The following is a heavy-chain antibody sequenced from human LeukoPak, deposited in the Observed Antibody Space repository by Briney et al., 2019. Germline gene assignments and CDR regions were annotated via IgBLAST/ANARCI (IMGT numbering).Heavy chain of an antibody. V-gene: IGHV3-23*01. D-gene: IGHD3-16*01. Sequence: GGSLRLSCAASGFTFSSYAMSWVRQAPGKGLEWVSAISGSGGSTYYADSMKGRFTISRDNSKNTLYLQMNSLRAVDTAVYYCAKSWGRPSSVAGVFSAFDIWGQGTMVTVSS. CDR1: GFTFSSYA. J-gene: IGHJ3*02. CDR3: AKSWGRPSSVAGVFSAFDI. CDR2: ISGSGGST.